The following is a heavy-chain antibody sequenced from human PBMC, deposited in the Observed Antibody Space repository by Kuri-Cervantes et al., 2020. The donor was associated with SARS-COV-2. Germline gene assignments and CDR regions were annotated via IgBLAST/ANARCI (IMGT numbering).Heavy chain of an antibody. V-gene: IGHV3-23*01. Sequence: GESLKISCAASGFSFSSYAMSWVRQAPGKGLEWVSVISGSGTGAYYADSVKGRFTISRDNSKNTLYLQMNSLRAEDTAVYYCARGAHDYYYYGMDVWGQGTTVTVSS. CDR1: GFSFSSYA. CDR3: ARGAHDYYYYGMDV. J-gene: IGHJ6*02. CDR2: ISGSGTGA.